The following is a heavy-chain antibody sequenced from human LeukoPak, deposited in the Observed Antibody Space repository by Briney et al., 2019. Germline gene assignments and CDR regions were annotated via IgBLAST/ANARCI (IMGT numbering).Heavy chain of an antibody. CDR1: SGSISSYY. D-gene: IGHD2-2*01. CDR2: VDYSGRT. CDR3: ARPQTMGSSSPLGY. J-gene: IGHJ4*02. V-gene: IGHV4-59*01. Sequence: SETLSLTCTVSSGSISSYYWIWIRQPPGKGLEWIGEVDYSGRTNYNLSLKSRVTTSLDTSKNQISLKLSSVTAADTAVYYCARPQTMGSSSPLGYWGQGTLVTVSS.